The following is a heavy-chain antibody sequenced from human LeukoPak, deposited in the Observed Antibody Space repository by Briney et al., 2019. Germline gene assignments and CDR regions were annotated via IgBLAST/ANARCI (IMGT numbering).Heavy chain of an antibody. V-gene: IGHV3-23*01. CDR1: GFTFTSDA. CDR2: TVSRGTT. CDR3: AKCSTSAYTTGWCNWIDP. D-gene: IGHD6-19*01. J-gene: IGHJ5*02. Sequence: GGSLRLSCVASGFTFTSDAMNWVRRAPGKGLEWVSSTVSRGTTQYADSVKGRFTVSRDTSKNTLYLQMNSLRADDTAVYYCAKCSTSAYTTGWCNWIDPWGQGTLVTVSS.